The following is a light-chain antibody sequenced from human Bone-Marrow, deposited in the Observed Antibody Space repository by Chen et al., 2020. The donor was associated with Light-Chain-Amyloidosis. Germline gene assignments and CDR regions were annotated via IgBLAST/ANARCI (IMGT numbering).Light chain of an antibody. CDR1: NLGSTS. J-gene: IGLJ3*02. Sequence: SYVLTQPSSVSVAPGQTDTLACGGNNLGSTSVHWYQQTPGQAPLLVVYDDSDRPSGIPERMSGSTSRNTATKTMSRVEAGDEVDYYCQVWDRSSDRPVFGGGTKLTVL. CDR3: QVWDRSSDRPV. CDR2: DDS. V-gene: IGLV3-21*02.